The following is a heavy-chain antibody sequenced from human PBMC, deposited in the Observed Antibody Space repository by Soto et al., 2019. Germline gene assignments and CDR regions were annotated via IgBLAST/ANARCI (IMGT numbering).Heavy chain of an antibody. J-gene: IGHJ4*02. CDR1: GFTFDDYA. Sequence: EVQLVESGGGLVQPGRSLRLSCEASGFTFDDYAMHWVRQAPGKGLEWVSGISWNSGSIGYADSVKGRFTISSDTAKNSLYLQMNSLRAEDKALYYCAKVINGGSFDCWGQGTLVNVSS. CDR2: ISWNSGSI. CDR3: AKVINGGSFDC. V-gene: IGHV3-9*01. D-gene: IGHD2-15*01.